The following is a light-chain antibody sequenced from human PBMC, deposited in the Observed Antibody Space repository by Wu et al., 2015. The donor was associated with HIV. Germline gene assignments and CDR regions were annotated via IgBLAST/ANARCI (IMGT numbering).Light chain of an antibody. V-gene: IGKV1-9*01. CDR2: DAS. CDR1: QDIATY. J-gene: IGKJ5*01. Sequence: IRLTQSPSSLSASIGDRVTITCRASQDIATYLAWYQQIPGKAPRVLIYDASTLQTGVSSRFSGSGSGAEFTPSISGLQREDFAIYYCQQLNSFPLTFGHGTRLEI. CDR3: QQLNSFPLT.